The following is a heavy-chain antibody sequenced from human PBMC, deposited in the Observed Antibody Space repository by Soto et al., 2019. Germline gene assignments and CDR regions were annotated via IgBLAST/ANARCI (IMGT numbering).Heavy chain of an antibody. V-gene: IGHV4-31*03. CDR2: IYYSGGT. CDR3: ARERRTRGSYFDY. J-gene: IGHJ4*02. Sequence: SETLSLTCTVSGGSISSGGYYWSWIRQHPGKGLEWIGYIYYSGGTYYNPSLKSRVTISVDTSKNQFSLKLSSVTAADTAVYYCARERRTRGSYFDYRGKGTLVTVSS. CDR1: GGSISSGGYY.